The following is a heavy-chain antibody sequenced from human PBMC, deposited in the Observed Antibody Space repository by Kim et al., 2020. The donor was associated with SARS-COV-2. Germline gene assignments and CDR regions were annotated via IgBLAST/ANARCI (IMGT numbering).Heavy chain of an antibody. D-gene: IGHD5-12*01. CDR1: GFTFSSYA. V-gene: IGHV3-23*03. Sequence: GGSLRLSCAASGFTFSSYAMSWVRQAPGKGLEWVSVIYSGGSSTYYADSVKGRFTISRDNSKNTLYLQMNSLRAEDTAVYYCAKDVGGYNGVWGQGTLVTVSS. CDR2: IYSGGSST. CDR3: AKDVGGYNGV. J-gene: IGHJ4*02.